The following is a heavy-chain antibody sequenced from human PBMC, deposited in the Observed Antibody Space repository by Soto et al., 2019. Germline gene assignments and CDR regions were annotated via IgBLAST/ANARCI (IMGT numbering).Heavy chain of an antibody. J-gene: IGHJ4*02. V-gene: IGHV4-4*07. CDR3: ARARRGYSGYDWYFDY. CDR2: IYTSGST. CDR1: GGSISSYY. D-gene: IGHD5-12*01. Sequence: ETLSLTCTVSGGSISSYYWSWIRQPAGKGLEWIGRIYTSGSTNYNPSLKSRVTMSVDTSKNQFSLKLSSVTAADTAVYYCARARRGYSGYDWYFDYWGQGTLVTVSS.